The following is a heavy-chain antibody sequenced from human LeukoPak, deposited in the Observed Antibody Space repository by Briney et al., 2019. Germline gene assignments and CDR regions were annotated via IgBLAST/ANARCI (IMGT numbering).Heavy chain of an antibody. V-gene: IGHV3-48*01. D-gene: IGHD2-21*02. Sequence: GGSLRLSCAASGFTFSSYSMNWVRQAPGKGLEWVSYISSSSSSIYYADSVKGRFTISRDNAKNSLYLQMNSLRAEDTAVYYCARSAGVVTANPFDYWGQGTLVTVSS. CDR3: ARSAGVVTANPFDY. CDR1: GFTFSSYS. CDR2: ISSSSSSI. J-gene: IGHJ4*02.